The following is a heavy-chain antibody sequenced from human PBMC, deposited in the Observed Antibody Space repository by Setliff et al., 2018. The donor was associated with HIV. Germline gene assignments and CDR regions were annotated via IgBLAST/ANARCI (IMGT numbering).Heavy chain of an antibody. D-gene: IGHD2-21*02. J-gene: IGHJ6*03. Sequence: GGSLRLSCAASGFTFSSYSMNWVRQAPGKGLEWVSSISSSSSYIYYADSVKGRFTISRDNAKNSLYLQMNSLRAEDTAVYYCARDLGGNSYYYYYYMDVWGKGTTGTVS. V-gene: IGHV3-21*01. CDR3: ARDLGGNSYYYYYYMDV. CDR2: ISSSSSYI. CDR1: GFTFSSYS.